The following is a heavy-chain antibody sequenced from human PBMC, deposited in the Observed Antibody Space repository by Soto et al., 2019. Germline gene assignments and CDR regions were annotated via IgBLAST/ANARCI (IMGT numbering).Heavy chain of an antibody. CDR3: ARGGTTVTRFPH. J-gene: IGHJ1*01. D-gene: IGHD4-17*01. Sequence: QVQLQESGPGLVKPSGTLSLIGAVSGGSITSTNWWTWVRQTPGKGLEWLGEIYHSGSTNYNPSLNSRVTLSVDKSKNQFSLQLTSLTVADTAFYYCARGGTTVTRFPHWVQGTLVIVSS. CDR2: IYHSGST. V-gene: IGHV4-4*02. CDR1: GGSITSTNW.